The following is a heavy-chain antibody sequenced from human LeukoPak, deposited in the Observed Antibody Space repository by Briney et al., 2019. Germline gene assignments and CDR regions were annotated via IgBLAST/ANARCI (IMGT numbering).Heavy chain of an antibody. D-gene: IGHD2-2*01. Sequence: SVKVSCKASGGTFSSYAISWVRQAPGQGLEWMGRIIPILGIANYAQKFQGRVTITADKSTSTAYMEPSSLRSEDTAVYYCARKIRPLNVVVPAAMGEDWFDPWGQGTLVTVSS. CDR1: GGTFSSYA. CDR2: IIPILGIA. J-gene: IGHJ5*02. V-gene: IGHV1-69*04. CDR3: ARKIRPLNVVVPAAMGEDWFDP.